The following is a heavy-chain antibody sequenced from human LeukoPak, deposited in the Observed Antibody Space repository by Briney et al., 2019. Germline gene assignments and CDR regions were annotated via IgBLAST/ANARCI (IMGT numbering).Heavy chain of an antibody. Sequence: AGGSLRLSCAASGFTVRNNYMSWVRQAPGKGLEWVSVIYSGGSTYYADSVKGRFTISRDNSKNTLYLQMNSLRAEETAVYFCATGERMVRGDGVDYWGQGTLVTVSS. D-gene: IGHD3-10*01. CDR2: IYSGGST. CDR1: GFTVRNNY. CDR3: ATGERMVRGDGVDY. J-gene: IGHJ4*02. V-gene: IGHV3-66*01.